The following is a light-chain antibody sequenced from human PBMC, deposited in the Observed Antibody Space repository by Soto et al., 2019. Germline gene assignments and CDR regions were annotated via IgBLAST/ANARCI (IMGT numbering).Light chain of an antibody. CDR1: QSVSSY. J-gene: IGKJ4*01. CDR2: DAS. Sequence: EIVLTQSPATLSLSPGERATLSCRASQSVSSYLAWYQQKPGQAPRLLIYDASNRATGIPARFSGSGSGTDFTLTISSLKPEDFAVYYCQQRRNWPSLTLGGGTKVDIK. V-gene: IGKV3-11*01. CDR3: QQRRNWPSLT.